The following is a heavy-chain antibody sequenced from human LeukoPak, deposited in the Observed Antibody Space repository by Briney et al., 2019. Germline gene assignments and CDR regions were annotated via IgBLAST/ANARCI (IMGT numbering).Heavy chain of an antibody. V-gene: IGHV3-23*01. Sequence: GGSLRLSCAASGFTFSSYAMSWVRQAPGKGLEWVSAISGGGGSTYYADSVKGRFTISRDNSKNTLYLQMNSLRAEDTAVYYCAKKPIASLWFGSYYFDYWGQGTLVTVSS. D-gene: IGHD3-10*01. J-gene: IGHJ4*02. CDR1: GFTFSSYA. CDR2: ISGGGGST. CDR3: AKKPIASLWFGSYYFDY.